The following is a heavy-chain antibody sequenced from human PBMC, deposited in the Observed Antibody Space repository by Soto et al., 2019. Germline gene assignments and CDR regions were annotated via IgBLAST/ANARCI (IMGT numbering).Heavy chain of an antibody. CDR2: ISYDGSNK. V-gene: IGHV3-30*18. D-gene: IGHD1-1*01. CDR3: AKGNGPAGIYYYYYMDV. J-gene: IGHJ6*03. CDR1: GFTFSSYG. Sequence: QVQLVESGGGVVQPGRSLRLSCAASGFTFSSYGMHWVRQAPGKGLEWVAVISYDGSNKYYADSVKGRFTISRDNSKNTLYLQMNSLRAEDTAVYYCAKGNGPAGIYYYYYMDVWGKGTTVTVSS.